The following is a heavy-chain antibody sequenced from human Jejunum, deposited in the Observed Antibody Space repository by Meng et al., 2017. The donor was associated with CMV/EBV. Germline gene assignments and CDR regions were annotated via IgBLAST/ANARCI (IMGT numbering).Heavy chain of an antibody. J-gene: IGHJ4*02. CDR3: ARDRRSGNWFFDY. V-gene: IGHV3-20*03. Sequence: AASGLACDEYGGSGVSQGAGKGLEWVYGISWSGGSTTYGDSVKGRFTISRDNAKNSLYLQMNSMRAEDTALYCCARDRRSGNWFFDYWGQGTLVTVSS. CDR1: GLACDEYG. CDR2: ISWSGGST. D-gene: IGHD3-9*01.